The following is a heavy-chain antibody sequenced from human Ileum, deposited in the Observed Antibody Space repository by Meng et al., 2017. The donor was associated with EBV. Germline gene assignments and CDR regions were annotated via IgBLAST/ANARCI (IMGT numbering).Heavy chain of an antibody. Sequence: QVLLVGSGGVVVQPGRSLRVSCEASGFSFDTFDMHWARQAPGKGLEWVAVISYDENIKFYADSVKGRFTISRDNSKNTLYLQLNSLRPDDTAFYYCTNLSFWGQGTLVTVSS. V-gene: IGHV3-30*18. CDR2: ISYDENIK. CDR1: GFSFDTFD. J-gene: IGHJ4*02. CDR3: TNLSF. D-gene: IGHD2/OR15-2a*01.